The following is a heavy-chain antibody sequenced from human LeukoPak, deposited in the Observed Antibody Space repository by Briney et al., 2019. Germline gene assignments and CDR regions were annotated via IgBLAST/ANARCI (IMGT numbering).Heavy chain of an antibody. CDR1: GFTFSSYW. V-gene: IGHV3-74*01. D-gene: IGHD1-26*01. J-gene: IGHJ4*02. CDR3: ARDSPIYSGSYFFDY. Sequence: GRSLRLSCAASGFTFSSYWMHWVRQAPGKGLVWVSHNNSDGTSTNYADSVKGRFTISRDNAKNTLYLQMNSLRAEDTAVYYCARDSPIYSGSYFFDYWGQGTLVTVSS. CDR2: NNSDGTST.